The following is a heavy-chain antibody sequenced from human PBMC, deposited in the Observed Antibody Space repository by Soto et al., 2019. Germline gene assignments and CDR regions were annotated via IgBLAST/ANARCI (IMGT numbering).Heavy chain of an antibody. D-gene: IGHD2-8*01. V-gene: IGHV3-21*01. CDR3: ATQGYCTNGVCYTYYYYGMDV. Sequence: ESGGGLVKPGGSLRLSCAASGFTFSSYSMNWVRQAPGKGLEWVSSISSSSSYIYYADSVKGRFTISRDNAKNSLYLQMNSLRAEDTAVYYCATQGYCTNGVCYTYYYYGMDVWGQGTTVTVSS. J-gene: IGHJ6*02. CDR2: ISSSSSYI. CDR1: GFTFSSYS.